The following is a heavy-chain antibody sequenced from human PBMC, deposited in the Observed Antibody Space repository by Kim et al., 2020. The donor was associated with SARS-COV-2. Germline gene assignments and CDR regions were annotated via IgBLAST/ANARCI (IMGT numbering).Heavy chain of an antibody. Sequence: GGSLRLSCAASGFTFSSYEMNWVRQAPGKGLEWVSYISSSGSTIYYADSVKGRFTISRDNAKNSLYLQMNSLRAEDTAVYYCARELIAVAGFDYWGQGTLVTVSS. CDR2: ISSSGSTI. CDR3: ARELIAVAGFDY. J-gene: IGHJ4*02. D-gene: IGHD6-19*01. V-gene: IGHV3-48*03. CDR1: GFTFSSYE.